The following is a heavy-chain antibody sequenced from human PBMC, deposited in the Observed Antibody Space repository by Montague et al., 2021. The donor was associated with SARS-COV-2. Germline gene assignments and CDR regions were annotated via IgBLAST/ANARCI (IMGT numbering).Heavy chain of an antibody. CDR2: IYYSGST. V-gene: IGHV4-31*03. Sequence: TLSLTCTVSVGSISSGGYYWSWIRQRPGKGLEWIAYIYYSGSTYYNPSLQSRVSISVDTSKNQFSLKLSSVTAADTAVYYCARARNRFSLIGVVIDTFGIWGQGTMVTVSS. D-gene: IGHD3-22*01. CDR1: VGSISSGGYY. J-gene: IGHJ3*02. CDR3: ARARNRFSLIGVVIDTFGI.